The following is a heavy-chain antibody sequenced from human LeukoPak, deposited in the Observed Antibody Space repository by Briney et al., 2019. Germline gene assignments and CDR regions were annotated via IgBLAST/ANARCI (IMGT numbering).Heavy chain of an antibody. CDR3: AKRGPGSPQSGKYYFDY. D-gene: IGHD3-10*01. J-gene: IGHJ4*02. CDR2: MSYDGSDK. Sequence: GGSLRLSCATSGFTFSTYGFHWVRQAPGKGLEWVADMSYDGSDKDYADSVKGRFTISRDNSKNTLYLQMNSLRAEDTAVYYCAKRGPGSPQSGKYYFDYWGQGTLVTVSS. CDR1: GFTFSTYG. V-gene: IGHV3-30*18.